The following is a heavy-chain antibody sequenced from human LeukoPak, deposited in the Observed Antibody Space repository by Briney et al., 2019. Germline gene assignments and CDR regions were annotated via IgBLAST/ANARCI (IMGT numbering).Heavy chain of an antibody. CDR2: INHSGST. Sequence: SETLSLTCTVSGGSISSSSYYWGWIRQPPGKGLEWIGEINHSGSTNYNPSLKSRVTISVDTSKNQFSLKLSSVTAADTAVYYCARVHDYGGNLGDYWGQGTLVTVSS. CDR1: GGSISSSSYY. V-gene: IGHV4-39*07. J-gene: IGHJ4*02. D-gene: IGHD4-17*01. CDR3: ARVHDYGGNLGDY.